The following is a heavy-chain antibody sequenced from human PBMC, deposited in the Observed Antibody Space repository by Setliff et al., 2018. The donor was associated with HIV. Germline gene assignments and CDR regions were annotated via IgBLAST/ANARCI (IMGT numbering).Heavy chain of an antibody. CDR2: ISSRSQTI. CDR3: AKNARDYYYYYMDV. J-gene: IGHJ6*03. V-gene: IGHV3-48*01. Sequence: PGGSLRLSCAASGFTLSNYALNWVRQAPGKGLEWISYISSRSQTIYYADSVKGRFTISRHNAKNSLYLQMNSLRAEDTAVYYCAKNARDYYYYYMDVWGKGTTVTVSS. CDR1: GFTLSNYA.